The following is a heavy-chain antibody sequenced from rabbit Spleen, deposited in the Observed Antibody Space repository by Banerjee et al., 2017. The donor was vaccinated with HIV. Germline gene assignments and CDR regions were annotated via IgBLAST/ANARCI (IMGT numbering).Heavy chain of an antibody. J-gene: IGHJ6*01. CDR3: ARDTGTSFSSYGMDL. Sequence: QSLEESGGGPVTPGGALRLTCTASGFSFRSSYWICWVRQAPGKGLEWIACIYAGSSGSTYYASWAKGRFTISKTSSTTVTLQMTSLTAADTATYFCARDTGTSFSSYGMDLWGPGTLVTVS. CDR1: GFSFRSSYW. V-gene: IGHV1S40*01. CDR2: IYAGSSGST. D-gene: IGHD7-1*01.